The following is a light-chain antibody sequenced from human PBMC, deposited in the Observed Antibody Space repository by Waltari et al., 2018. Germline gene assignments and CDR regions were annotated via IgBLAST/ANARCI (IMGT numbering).Light chain of an antibody. V-gene: IGKV2-28*01. CDR2: LGS. CDR3: MQALQTPYT. CDR1: QSLLHSNGYNY. Sequence: VMTQSPLAMPFTPRGPASISCRSGQSLLHSNGYNYLDWYLQKPGPSPQLLIYLGSNRASGVPDRFSGSGSGTDFTLKISRVEAEDVGVYYCMQALQTPYTFGQGTKLEIK. J-gene: IGKJ2*01.